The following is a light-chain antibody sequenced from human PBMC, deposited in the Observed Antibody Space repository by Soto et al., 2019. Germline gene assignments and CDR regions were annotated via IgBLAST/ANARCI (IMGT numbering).Light chain of an antibody. V-gene: IGKV1-5*01. CDR2: DAS. CDR1: QSVIGW. CDR3: QQYETFSGT. J-gene: IGKJ1*01. Sequence: DIQMTQSPSTLSSSVGYTVTVTCRSSQSVIGWLAWYQQKPGEAPKLLIYDASALPRGVPSRFSGSGSGTKFTLTIASLQPDDFATYYCQQYETFSGTFGPGTKVDIK.